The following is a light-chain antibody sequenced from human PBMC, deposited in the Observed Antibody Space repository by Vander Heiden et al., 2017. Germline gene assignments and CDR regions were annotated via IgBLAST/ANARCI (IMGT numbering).Light chain of an antibody. CDR2: AAS. J-gene: IGKJ3*01. CDR1: QSISSY. Sequence: DIQMTQSPSSLSASVGDRVTITCRASQSISSYLNWYQQKPGKAPKLLIYAASSLQSGVPSRFSGSGSGTDFTLTISSLHPEDFATYYCQRSYGTLFTFGHGTKVDIK. V-gene: IGKV1-39*01. CDR3: QRSYGTLFT.